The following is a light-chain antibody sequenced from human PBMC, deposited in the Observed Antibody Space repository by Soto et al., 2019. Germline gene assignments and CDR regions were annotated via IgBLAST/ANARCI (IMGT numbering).Light chain of an antibody. J-gene: IGLJ1*01. Sequence: QSALTQSASVSGSPGQSITLSCTGSSSDVGGYNYVSWYQQHPGKAPKLIIYEVNHRPSGISHRFSGSKSGNTASLTISGLQAEDEADYYCLSYTSTSSLYVFGTGTKVTAL. CDR1: SSDVGGYNY. CDR3: LSYTSTSSLYV. CDR2: EVN. V-gene: IGLV2-14*03.